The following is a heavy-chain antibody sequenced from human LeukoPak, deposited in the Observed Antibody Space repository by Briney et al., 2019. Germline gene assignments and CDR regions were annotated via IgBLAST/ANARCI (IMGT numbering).Heavy chain of an antibody. J-gene: IGHJ6*04. CDR3: ARYCSSTSCRAPYYGMDV. CDR1: GGSFSGYY. D-gene: IGHD2-2*01. V-gene: IGHV4-34*01. CDR2: INHSGST. Sequence: SETLSLTCAVYGGSFSGYYWSWIRQPPGKGLEWIGEINHSGSTNYNPSLKSRVTISVDTSKNQFSLKLSSVTAADTAVYYCARYCSSTSCRAPYYGMDVWGKGTTATVSS.